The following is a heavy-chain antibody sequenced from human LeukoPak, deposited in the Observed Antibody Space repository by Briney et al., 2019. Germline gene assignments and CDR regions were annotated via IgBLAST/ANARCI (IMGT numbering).Heavy chain of an antibody. Sequence: GGSLRLSCVASGFTFKSHDMSWVRQAPGKGLEWVSHISSTGDTTYYADSVKGRLTISRDNSKNTLYLQMNSLRAEDTAVYYCAKRDSSGYFPYYFDSWGQETLVTVSS. CDR1: GFTFKSHD. V-gene: IGHV3-23*01. D-gene: IGHD3-22*01. CDR2: ISSTGDTT. J-gene: IGHJ4*02. CDR3: AKRDSSGYFPYYFDS.